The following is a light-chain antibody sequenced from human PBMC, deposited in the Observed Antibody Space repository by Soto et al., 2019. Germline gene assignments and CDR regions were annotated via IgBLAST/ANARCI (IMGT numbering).Light chain of an antibody. Sequence: QSVLTQPPSVSGAPGQRVTISCTGSSSNFGAGYDVHWYQQLPGTAPRLLIYANNNRPSGVPERFSGSKSGTSASLAITGLRAEDEADYYCQSYDSSLSGGVFGGGTKLTVL. CDR1: SSNFGAGYD. CDR2: ANN. CDR3: QSYDSSLSGGV. J-gene: IGLJ3*02. V-gene: IGLV1-40*01.